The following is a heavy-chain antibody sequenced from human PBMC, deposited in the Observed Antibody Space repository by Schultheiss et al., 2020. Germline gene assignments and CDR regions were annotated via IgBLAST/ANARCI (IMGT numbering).Heavy chain of an antibody. D-gene: IGHD5-24*01. V-gene: IGHV4-59*12. J-gene: IGHJ4*02. Sequence: SETLSLTCSVSGGSISTYYWSWIRQPPGKGLEWIGYIYYSGSTYYNPSLKSRVTISADTSKSQFYLNLSSVTAADTAVYYCVRRRDGYQYFDYWGQGTLVTVSS. CDR3: VRRRDGYQYFDY. CDR1: GGSISTYY. CDR2: IYYSGST.